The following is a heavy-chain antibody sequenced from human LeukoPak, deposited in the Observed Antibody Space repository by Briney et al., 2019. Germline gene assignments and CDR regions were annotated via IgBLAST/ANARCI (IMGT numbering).Heavy chain of an antibody. CDR1: GFTFSSYS. J-gene: IGHJ4*02. Sequence: GGSLRLSCAASGFTFSSYSMNWVRQAPGKGLEWVSSISSSSSYIYYADSVKGRFTVSRDNAKNSLYLQMNSLRAEDTAVYYCARDASADILTGYYLRKNPPPTYWGQGTLVTVSS. CDR3: ARDASADILTGYYLRKNPPPTY. D-gene: IGHD3-9*01. V-gene: IGHV3-21*01. CDR2: ISSSSSYI.